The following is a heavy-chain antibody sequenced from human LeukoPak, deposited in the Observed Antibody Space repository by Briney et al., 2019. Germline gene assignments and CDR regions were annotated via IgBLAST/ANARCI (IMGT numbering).Heavy chain of an antibody. J-gene: IGHJ4*02. CDR2: INPNSGGT. CDR3: ARLTTTVTSFDY. D-gene: IGHD4-17*01. V-gene: IGHV1-2*02. CDR1: GYTFTGYY. Sequence: GASVKVSCKASGYTFTGYYMHWVRQAPGQGLEWMGWINPNSGGTNYAQKFQGRVTMTRDTSISTACMEMTSLRSDDTAVYYCARLTTTVTSFDYWGQGTLVTVSS.